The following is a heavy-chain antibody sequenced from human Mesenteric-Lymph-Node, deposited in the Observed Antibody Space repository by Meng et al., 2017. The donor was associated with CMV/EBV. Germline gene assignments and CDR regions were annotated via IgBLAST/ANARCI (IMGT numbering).Heavy chain of an antibody. J-gene: IGHJ4*02. CDR3: ARDTDNHGALFDY. V-gene: IGHV3-7*01. Sequence: GESLKISCAASGFTFSGYWMNWVRQAPGKGLEWVANIRGDGGQKSSADSVKGRFTISRDNTKTSLYLQMDSLRAEDTAVYYCARDTDNHGALFDYWGLGTLVTISS. CDR2: IRGDGGQK. D-gene: IGHD1-14*01. CDR1: GFTFSGYW.